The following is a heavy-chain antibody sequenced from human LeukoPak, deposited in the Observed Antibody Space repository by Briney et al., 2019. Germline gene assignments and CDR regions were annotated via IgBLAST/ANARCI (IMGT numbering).Heavy chain of an antibody. CDR2: ISYDGSNK. D-gene: IGHD3-22*01. V-gene: IGHV3-30*04. J-gene: IGHJ4*02. Sequence: PGRSLRLSCAASGFTFSSYAMHWVRQAPGKGLKWVAVISYDGSNKYYADSVEGRFTISRDNSKNTLYLQMNSLRAEDTAVYYCARESSMIVEKYYFDYWGQGTLVTVSS. CDR3: ARESSMIVEKYYFDY. CDR1: GFTFSSYA.